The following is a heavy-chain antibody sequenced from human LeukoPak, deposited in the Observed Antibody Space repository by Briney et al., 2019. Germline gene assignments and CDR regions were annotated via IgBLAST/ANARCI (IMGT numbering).Heavy chain of an antibody. CDR3: AKRGVVIRVFLVGFHKEAYYFDS. D-gene: IGHD3-10*01. J-gene: IGHJ4*02. CDR1: GITLSNYG. V-gene: IGHV3-23*01. CDR2: LSGSGGGT. Sequence: GGSLRLSCAVSGITLSNYGMSWVRQAPGKGLEWVAGLSGSGGGTNYADSVQGRFTISRDNSKNTLYLQMNSLRAEDTAVYFCAKRGVVIRVFLVGFHKEAYYFDSWGQGALVTVSS.